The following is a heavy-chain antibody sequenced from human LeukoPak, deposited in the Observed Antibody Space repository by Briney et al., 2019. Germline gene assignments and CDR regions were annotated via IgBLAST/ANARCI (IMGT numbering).Heavy chain of an antibody. CDR2: INHSGST. CDR3: ARPSRDYYDSSGYYPRWFDP. V-gene: IGHV4-34*01. CDR1: GGSFSGYY. J-gene: IGHJ5*02. Sequence: SETLSLTCAAYGGSFSGYYWSWIRQPPGKGLEWIGEINHSGSTNYNPSLKSRVTISVDTSKNQFSLKLSSVTAADTAVYYCARPSRDYYDSSGYYPRWFDPWGQGTLVTVSS. D-gene: IGHD3-22*01.